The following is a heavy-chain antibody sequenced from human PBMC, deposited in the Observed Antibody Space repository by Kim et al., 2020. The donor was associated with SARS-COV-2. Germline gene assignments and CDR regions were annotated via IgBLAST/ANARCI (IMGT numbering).Heavy chain of an antibody. CDR3: VTVRMGGAFDM. Sequence: IFYSDSLERRFTISRDNAKNSLFLQMTSLRDADTALYSCVTVRMGGAFDMWGQGTMVTVSS. J-gene: IGHJ3*02. D-gene: IGHD2-8*01. V-gene: IGHV3-48*02. CDR2: I.